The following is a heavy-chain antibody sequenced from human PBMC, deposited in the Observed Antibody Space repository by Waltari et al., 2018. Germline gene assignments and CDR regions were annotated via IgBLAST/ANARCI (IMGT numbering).Heavy chain of an antibody. CDR2: IKQDGSAK. D-gene: IGHD1-26*01. J-gene: IGHJ4*02. V-gene: IGHV3-7*01. Sequence: EVQLVESGGGLVQPGGSLRLSCAASGFTFSNYWMTWVRQAPGKGLEWVGNIKQDGSAKYYVDAVKGRFTISRDNARNSLFLQMDSLRAEDTAVYYCARLAVWVAQEDFWGQGTLVTVSS. CDR1: GFTFSNYW. CDR3: ARLAVWVAQEDF.